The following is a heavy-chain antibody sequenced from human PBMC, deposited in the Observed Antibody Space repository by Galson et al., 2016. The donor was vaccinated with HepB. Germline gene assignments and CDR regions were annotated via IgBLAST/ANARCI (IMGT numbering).Heavy chain of an antibody. CDR1: GYSFNTYW. Sequence: QSGAEVKKPGESLKISCKGSGYSFNTYWIGWVRQMPGKGLEWMGIIYPGDSDTRYSPSFQGQVTISADKSISTAYLQWSSLKASDTAMYYCARQTGGWYDASYMDVWGKGTTVTVSS. J-gene: IGHJ6*03. D-gene: IGHD6-19*01. V-gene: IGHV5-51*01. CDR3: ARQTGGWYDASYMDV. CDR2: IYPGDSDT.